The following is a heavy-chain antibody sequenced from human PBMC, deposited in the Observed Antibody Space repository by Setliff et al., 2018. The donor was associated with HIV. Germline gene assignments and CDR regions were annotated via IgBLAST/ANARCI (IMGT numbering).Heavy chain of an antibody. D-gene: IGHD2-21*02. CDR3: ARLLQGGNYAFDI. CDR1: GGSIVRYY. V-gene: IGHV4-59*08. J-gene: IGHJ3*02. CDR2: IYYSGST. Sequence: SETLSLTCTVSGGSIVRYYWTWIRQPPGKGLEWIGYIYYSGSTNYNPSLKSRVIISVDTSKMQFSLKLRSVTAADTAMYYCARLLQGGNYAFDIWGQVTMVTVSS.